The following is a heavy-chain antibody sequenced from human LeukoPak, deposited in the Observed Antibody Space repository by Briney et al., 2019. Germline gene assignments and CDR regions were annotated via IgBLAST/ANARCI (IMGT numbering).Heavy chain of an antibody. Sequence: GGSLRLSCAASGFTFSSYAMSWVRQAPGKGLEWVSAISGSGGSTYYADSVKGRFTISRHNSKNTLYLQMNSLRAEDTAVYYCAKRGYSSSWSAYYFDYWGQGTLVTVSS. CDR2: ISGSGGST. CDR1: GFTFSSYA. V-gene: IGHV3-23*01. D-gene: IGHD6-13*01. J-gene: IGHJ4*02. CDR3: AKRGYSSSWSAYYFDY.